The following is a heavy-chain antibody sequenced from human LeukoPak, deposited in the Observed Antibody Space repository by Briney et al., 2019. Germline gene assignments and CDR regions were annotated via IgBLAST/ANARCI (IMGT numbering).Heavy chain of an antibody. V-gene: IGHV3-21*01. CDR1: GFTFSSYS. J-gene: IGHJ4*02. D-gene: IGHD6-19*01. Sequence: GGSLRLSCAASGFTFSSYSMNWVRQAPGKGLEWVSSISSSSSYIYYADSVKGRFTISRDNAKNSLYLQMNSLRAEDTAGYHCARRRDWYAGFDYWGQGTLVTVSS. CDR2: ISSSSSYI. CDR3: ARRRDWYAGFDY.